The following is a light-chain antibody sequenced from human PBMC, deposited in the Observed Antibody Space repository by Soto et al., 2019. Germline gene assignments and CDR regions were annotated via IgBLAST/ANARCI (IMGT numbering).Light chain of an antibody. CDR1: SSNFGGNY. V-gene: IGLV1-47*01. CDR2: RND. Sequence: QSVLTQPPSASGTPGQGVTISCSGSSSNFGGNYVYWYQQLPGTAPKLLIYRNDQRPSGVPDRFSGSKSGTSASLAISGLRSEDEADYHCAAWDDSLTVVFGGGTKVTVL. J-gene: IGLJ2*01. CDR3: AAWDDSLTVV.